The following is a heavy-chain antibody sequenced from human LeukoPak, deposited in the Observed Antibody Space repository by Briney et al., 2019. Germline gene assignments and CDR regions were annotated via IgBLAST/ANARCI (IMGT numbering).Heavy chain of an antibody. J-gene: IGHJ6*03. V-gene: IGHV1-8*01. Sequence: ASVKVSCKASGYTFTDYDINWVRQATGQGLEWMGWMNPNSGNTGYAQKFQDSVTMTRNSSISTAYMELSSLSSEDTAVYYCARGQKETIFGLVILLGYYMDVWGKGTTVTVSS. CDR1: GYTFTDYD. D-gene: IGHD3-3*01. CDR2: MNPNSGNT. CDR3: ARGQKETIFGLVILLGYYMDV.